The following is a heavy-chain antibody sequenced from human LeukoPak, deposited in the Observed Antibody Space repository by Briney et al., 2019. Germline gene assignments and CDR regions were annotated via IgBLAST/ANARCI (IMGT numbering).Heavy chain of an antibody. D-gene: IGHD4-17*01. CDR2: ISWNSGSI. V-gene: IGHV3-9*01. Sequence: PGGSLRLSCAASGFTFDDYAMHWVRQAPGKGLEWVSGISWNSGSIGYADSVKGRFTISRENAKNSLYLQMNSLRAEDTAVYYCARDRGDYGDPNYGMDVWGQGTTVTVSS. CDR1: GFTFDDYA. CDR3: ARDRGDYGDPNYGMDV. J-gene: IGHJ6*02.